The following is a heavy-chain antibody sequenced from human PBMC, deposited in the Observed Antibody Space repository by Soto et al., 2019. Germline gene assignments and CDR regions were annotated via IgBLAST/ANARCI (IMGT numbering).Heavy chain of an antibody. Sequence: QVQLVQSGGGVVQPGGSLRLSCAASGFTFSSYGMHWLRQAPGKGLEWVAVIWYDGSKIYYADSVKGRFTISRDNSKSTLYLQMNSLRAEDTAVYYCARPLEQHQLGFGMDVWGQGSPVTVSS. CDR2: IWYDGSKI. CDR1: GFTFSSYG. J-gene: IGHJ6*01. CDR3: ARPLEQHQLGFGMDV. D-gene: IGHD6-13*01. V-gene: IGHV3-33*01.